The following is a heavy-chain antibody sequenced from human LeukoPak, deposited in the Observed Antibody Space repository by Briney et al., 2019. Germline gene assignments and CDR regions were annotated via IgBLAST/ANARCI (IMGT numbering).Heavy chain of an antibody. Sequence: SETLSLTCTVSGGSISSYYWSWIRQPPGKGLEWIGYIYYSGSTNYNPSLKSRVTISVDTSKNQFSLKLSSVTAADTAVHYCARLAGGYYYYGMDVWGQGTTVTVSS. V-gene: IGHV4-59*08. CDR1: GGSISSYY. J-gene: IGHJ6*02. CDR2: IYYSGST. CDR3: ARLAGGYYYYGMDV.